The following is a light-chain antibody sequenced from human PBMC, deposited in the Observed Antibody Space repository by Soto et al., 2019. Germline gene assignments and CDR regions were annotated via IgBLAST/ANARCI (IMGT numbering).Light chain of an antibody. CDR1: RSVIND. V-gene: IGKV3-15*01. Sequence: EMVLTQSPATLSVSPGGSATLSCRASRSVINDLAWYQQRPGQAPRLLIYGAFKRATGVPARFSGSGSGTHFTLTISSLESEDFAVYYCQQYNDLETFGGGTKVDIK. CDR2: GAF. J-gene: IGKJ4*01. CDR3: QQYNDLET.